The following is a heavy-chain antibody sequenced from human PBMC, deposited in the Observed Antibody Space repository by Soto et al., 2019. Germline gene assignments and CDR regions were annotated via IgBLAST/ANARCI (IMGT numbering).Heavy chain of an antibody. CDR1: GFTFSSYG. CDR3: ARDYDSSGYPRYYFDY. J-gene: IGHJ4*02. V-gene: IGHV3-33*01. CDR2: IWYDGSNK. D-gene: IGHD3-22*01. Sequence: QPGGSLRLSCVASGFTFSSYGMHRVRQAPGKGLEWVAVIWYDGSNKYYADSVKGRFTISRDNSKNTLYLQMNSLRAEDTAVYYCARDYDSSGYPRYYFDYWGQGT.